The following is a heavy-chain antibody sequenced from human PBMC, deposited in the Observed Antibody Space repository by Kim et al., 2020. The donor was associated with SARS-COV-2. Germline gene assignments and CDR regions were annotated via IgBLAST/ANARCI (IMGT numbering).Heavy chain of an antibody. Sequence: GGSLRLSCAASGFTFSSYAMSWVRQAPGKGLEWVSVIYSGGSSTYYADSVKGRFTISRDNSKNTLYLQMNSLRAEDTAVYYCAKDLWFGDPWNAFDIWGQGTMVTVSS. D-gene: IGHD3-10*01. J-gene: IGHJ3*02. CDR3: AKDLWFGDPWNAFDI. CDR2: IYSGGSST. V-gene: IGHV3-23*03. CDR1: GFTFSSYA.